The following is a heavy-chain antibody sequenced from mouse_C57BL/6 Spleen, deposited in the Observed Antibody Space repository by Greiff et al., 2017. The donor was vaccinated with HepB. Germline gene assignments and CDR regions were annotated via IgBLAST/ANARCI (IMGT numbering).Heavy chain of an antibody. CDR1: GYTFTDYY. J-gene: IGHJ2*01. Sequence: EVQLQQSGPVLVKPGASVKMSCKASGYTFTDYYMNWVKQSHGKSLEWIGVINPYNGGTSYNQQFKGKATLTVAKSSSTAYMELNSLRSEDSAVYYCAREGGITTVGAPDYWGQGTTLTVSS. V-gene: IGHV1-19*01. CDR3: AREGGITTVGAPDY. CDR2: INPYNGGT. D-gene: IGHD1-1*01.